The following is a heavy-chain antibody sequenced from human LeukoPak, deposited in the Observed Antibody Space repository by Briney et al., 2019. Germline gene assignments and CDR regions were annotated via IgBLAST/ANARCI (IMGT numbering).Heavy chain of an antibody. V-gene: IGHV3-23*01. D-gene: IGHD6-13*01. CDR3: AKALEQETVIALDS. J-gene: IGHJ4*02. Sequence: GGSLRLSCAASGFTFSTYAMSWVRQAPGKGLEWVSAISGSGGSAYYADSVKGRFTISRDNSKNTLYLQMNSLRAEDTSIYFCAKALEQETVIALDSWGQGTLVTVSS. CDR2: ISGSGGSA. CDR1: GFTFSTYA.